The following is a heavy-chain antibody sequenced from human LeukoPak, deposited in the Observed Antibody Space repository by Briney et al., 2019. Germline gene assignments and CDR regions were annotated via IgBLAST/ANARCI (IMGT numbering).Heavy chain of an antibody. J-gene: IGHJ3*02. CDR1: GGSISSYY. CDR3: ARGRFLDAFDI. CDR2: IYYSGST. D-gene: IGHD3-3*01. Sequence: SETLSLTCTVSGGSISSYYWSWIRQPPGKGLEWIGYIYYSGSTKYKPSLKSRVTISVDTSKNQFSPKLSSVTAADTAVYYCARGRFLDAFDIWGQGTMVTVSS. V-gene: IGHV4-59*01.